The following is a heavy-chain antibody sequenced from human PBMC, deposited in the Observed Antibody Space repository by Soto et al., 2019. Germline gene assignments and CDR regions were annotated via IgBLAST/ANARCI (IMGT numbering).Heavy chain of an antibody. CDR1: GGTFSSYA. CDR3: ARAPGYSYGSSQYYYYGMDV. D-gene: IGHD5-18*01. CDR2: IVPIFGTA. Sequence: SVKVSCKASGGTFSSYAISWVRQAPGQGLEWMGGIVPIFGTANYAQKFQGRVTITADESTSTAYMELSSLRSEDTAVYYCARAPGYSYGSSQYYYYGMDVWGQGTTVTVSS. V-gene: IGHV1-69*13. J-gene: IGHJ6*02.